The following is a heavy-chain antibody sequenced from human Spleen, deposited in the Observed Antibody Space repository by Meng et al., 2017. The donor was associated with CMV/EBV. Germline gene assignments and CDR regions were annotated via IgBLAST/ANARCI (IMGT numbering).Heavy chain of an antibody. CDR1: GGSISSGDYY. CDR2: IYYSGST. CDR3: ARDPTDGYKYGGGWIDP. Sequence: SETLSLTCTVSGGSISSGDYYWSWIRQPPGKGLEWIGYIYYSGSTYYNPSLKSRVTISVDTSKNQFSLKLSSVTAADTAVYYSARDPTDGYKYGGGWIDPWGQGTLVTVSS. V-gene: IGHV4-30-4*08. J-gene: IGHJ5*02. D-gene: IGHD5-24*01.